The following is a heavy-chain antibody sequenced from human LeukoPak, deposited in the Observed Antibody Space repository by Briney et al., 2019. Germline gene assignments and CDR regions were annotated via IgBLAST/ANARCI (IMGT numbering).Heavy chain of an antibody. Sequence: GGSLRLSCAASGFIFSTYSMNWVRQAPGKGLEWVSSISSSSSYIYYADSVKGRFTISRDNAKNSLYLQMNSLRAEDTAVYYCAREGSSWDEVGFDPWGQGTLVTVSS. CDR2: ISSSSSYI. CDR1: GFIFSTYS. D-gene: IGHD6-13*01. J-gene: IGHJ5*02. CDR3: AREGSSWDEVGFDP. V-gene: IGHV3-21*01.